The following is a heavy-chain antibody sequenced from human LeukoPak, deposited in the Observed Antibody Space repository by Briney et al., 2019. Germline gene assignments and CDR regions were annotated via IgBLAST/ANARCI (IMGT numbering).Heavy chain of an antibody. CDR3: ARHVQITVSAQTRLDF. CDR1: GGSISSSSYY. D-gene: IGHD4-17*01. V-gene: IGHV4-39*01. CDR2: IYYSGST. Sequence: SETLSLTCTVSGGSISSSSYYWGWIRQPPGKGLEWIGSIYYSGSTYYNPSLKSRVTISVDTSKNQFSLKVSSVTAADTAIYYCARHVQITVSAQTRLDFWGQGTLVTVSS. J-gene: IGHJ4*02.